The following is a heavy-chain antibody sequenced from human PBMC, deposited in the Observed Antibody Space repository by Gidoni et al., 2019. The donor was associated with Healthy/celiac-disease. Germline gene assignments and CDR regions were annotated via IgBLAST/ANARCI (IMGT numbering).Heavy chain of an antibody. Sequence: QLQLQESGPGLVKPSETLSLTCTVSGGSISSSSYYWGWLRQPPGKGLEWIGSIYYSGSTYYNPSLKSRVTISVDTSKNQFSLKLSSVTAADTAVYYCAGRGEGGMDVWGQGTTVTVSS. CDR3: AGRGEGGMDV. D-gene: IGHD3-10*01. J-gene: IGHJ6*02. V-gene: IGHV4-39*01. CDR1: GGSISSSSYY. CDR2: IYYSGST.